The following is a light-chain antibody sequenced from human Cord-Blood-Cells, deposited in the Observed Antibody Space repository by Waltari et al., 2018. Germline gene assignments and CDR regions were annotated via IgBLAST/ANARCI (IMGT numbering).Light chain of an antibody. Sequence: DIQRTQSPSSLSASGGDRVTLTCRASQGISSYLNWYQQKPGKAPKLLIYAASSLQSGVPSRFSGSGSGTDFTLTISSLQPEDFATYYCQQSYSTPLTCGGGTKVEIK. J-gene: IGKJ4*01. CDR2: AAS. CDR1: QGISSY. CDR3: QQSYSTPLT. V-gene: IGKV1-39*01.